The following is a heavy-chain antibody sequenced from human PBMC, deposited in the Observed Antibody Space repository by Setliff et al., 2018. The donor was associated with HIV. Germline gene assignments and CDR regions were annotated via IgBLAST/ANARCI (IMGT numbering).Heavy chain of an antibody. D-gene: IGHD3-10*01. Sequence: SVQVSCKASGGTSSTHAINWVRQAPGQGLEWMGQIISILDITSYAQKLQGRVSITADESTSTFYMELSDLTSADTAVYYCTGPRGDEAFVIWGQGTKVTVSS. CDR3: TGPRGDEAFVI. J-gene: IGHJ3*02. V-gene: IGHV1-69*10. CDR1: GGTSSTHA. CDR2: IISILDIT.